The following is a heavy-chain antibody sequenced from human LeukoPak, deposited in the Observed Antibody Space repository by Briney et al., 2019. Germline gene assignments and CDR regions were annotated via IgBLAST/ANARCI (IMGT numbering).Heavy chain of an antibody. CDR1: GFTFSSYA. CDR3: ARDGYYYGSESYFYYYYYGMDV. D-gene: IGHD3-10*01. Sequence: GGSLRLSCAASGFTFSSYAMHWVRQAPGKGLEWVAVISYDGSNNYYADSVKGRFTISRDNSKNTLYLQMNSLRAEDTALYYCARDGYYYGSESYFYYYYYGMDVWGQGTTVTVSS. J-gene: IGHJ6*02. CDR2: ISYDGSNN. V-gene: IGHV3-30-3*01.